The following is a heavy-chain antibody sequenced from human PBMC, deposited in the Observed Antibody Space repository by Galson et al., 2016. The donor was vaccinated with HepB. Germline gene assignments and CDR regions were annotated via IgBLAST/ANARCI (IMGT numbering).Heavy chain of an antibody. CDR1: GDSISSASHY. CDR2: LYYGGRT. J-gene: IGHJ4*02. Sequence: SETLSLTCNVSGDSISSASHYYGWIRQPPGKGLEWIASLYYGGRTYYNASLRSRVSISVDTSKNHFSLNLSSVTAADTAVYYCTRRSGWLPWLWGQGTLVTVSS. CDR3: TRRSGWLPWL. D-gene: IGHD5-12*01. V-gene: IGHV4-39*02.